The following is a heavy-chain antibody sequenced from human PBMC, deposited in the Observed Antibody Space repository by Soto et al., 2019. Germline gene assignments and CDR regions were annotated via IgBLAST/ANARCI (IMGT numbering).Heavy chain of an antibody. V-gene: IGHV4-31*03. J-gene: IGHJ5*02. CDR1: GASISSGGYY. CDR3: GRGSYYHSSFYYGP. D-gene: IGHD3-22*01. Sequence: TLSLTCTVSGASISSGGYYWSWIRQHPGKGLEWIGYIYYSGSTYYNPSLKSRVTISVDTSKNQFSLKLSSVTAADTAVYYGGRGSYYHSSFYYGPWGEGTLVTVP. CDR2: IYYSGST.